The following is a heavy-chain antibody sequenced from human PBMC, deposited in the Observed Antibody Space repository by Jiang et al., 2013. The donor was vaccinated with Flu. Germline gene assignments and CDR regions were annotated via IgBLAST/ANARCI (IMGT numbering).Heavy chain of an antibody. D-gene: IGHD3-16*02. Sequence: QLLESGGGLVQPGGSLRLSCAASGFTFSSYWMSWVRQAPGKGLEWVANIKQDGSEKYYVDSVKGRFTISRDNAKNSLYLQMNSLRAEDTAVYYCARSSRLYVWGSYRYTSEFDYWGQGTLVTVSS. CDR2: IKQDGSEK. CDR1: GFTFSSYW. V-gene: IGHV3-7*03. J-gene: IGHJ4*02. CDR3: ARSSRLYVWGSYRYTSEFDY.